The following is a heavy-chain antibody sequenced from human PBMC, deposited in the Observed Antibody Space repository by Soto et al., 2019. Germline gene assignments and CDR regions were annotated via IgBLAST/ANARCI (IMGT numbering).Heavy chain of an antibody. Sequence: PSETLSLTCAVSGGSISSSNWWSWVRPPPGKGLEWSWEIYHSGSTNYNPSLKSRVTISVGKSKNQFSLKLSSVTAADTAVYYCASSKMFDYDTSGGAFDIWGQGTMVTVSS. CDR1: GGSISSSNW. D-gene: IGHD3-22*01. V-gene: IGHV4-4*02. J-gene: IGHJ3*02. CDR2: IYHSGST. CDR3: ASSKMFDYDTSGGAFDI.